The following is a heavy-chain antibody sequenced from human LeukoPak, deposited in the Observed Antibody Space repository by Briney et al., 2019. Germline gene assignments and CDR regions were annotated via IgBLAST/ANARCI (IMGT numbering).Heavy chain of an antibody. CDR2: ISYSGTT. D-gene: IGHD2-21*01. CDR3: ARTYCDLFTGHYYFGH. V-gene: IGHV4-31*03. Sequence: PSETLSLTCTVSGGSIRTGAYYWSWIRQHPGKGLEWVGYISYSGTTYYNPSLRSRVSISVDTSEDQFSLKLTSVTAADTALYYCARTYCDLFTGHYYFGHGGQGALVTVSS. CDR1: GGSIRTGAYY. J-gene: IGHJ4*02.